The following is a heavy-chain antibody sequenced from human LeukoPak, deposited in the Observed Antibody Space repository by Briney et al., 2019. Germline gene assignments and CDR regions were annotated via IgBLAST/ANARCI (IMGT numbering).Heavy chain of an antibody. CDR1: GYSFTSYW. D-gene: IGHD3-22*01. CDR3: ARPVGYYYDSSGYYYYGAFDI. J-gene: IGHJ3*02. Sequence: GESLKISCKGSGYSFTSYWIGWVRQMPGKGLEWMGIIYPGDSDTRSSPSFQGQVTISADKSISTAYLQWSSLKASDTAMYYCARPVGYYYDSSGYYYYGAFDIWGQGTMVTVSS. V-gene: IGHV5-51*01. CDR2: IYPGDSDT.